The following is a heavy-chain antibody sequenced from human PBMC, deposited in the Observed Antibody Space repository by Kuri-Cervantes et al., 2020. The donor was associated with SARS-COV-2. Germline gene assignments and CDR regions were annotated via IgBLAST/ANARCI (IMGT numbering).Heavy chain of an antibody. CDR3: AREPQYGDFFDY. D-gene: IGHD4-17*01. J-gene: IGHJ4*02. CDR2: IYYSGST. Sequence: SETLSLTCTVSGGSISSYYWSWIRQPPGKGLEWSGYIYYSGSTNYNPSLKSRVTISVDTSKNQFSLKLSSVTAADTAVYYCAREPQYGDFFDYWGQGTLVTVSS. CDR1: GGSISSYY. V-gene: IGHV4-59*01.